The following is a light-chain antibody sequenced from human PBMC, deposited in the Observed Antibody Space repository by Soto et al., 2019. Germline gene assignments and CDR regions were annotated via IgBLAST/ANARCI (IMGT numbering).Light chain of an antibody. CDR3: SSYTSSSTLNNYV. CDR1: SSDVGGYNY. Sequence: QSALTQPASVSGSPGQSITISCTGTSSDVGGYNYVSWYQQHPGKAPKLMIYEVSNRPSGVSNRFSGSKSGNTASLTISGLQAEDEADYYCSSYTSSSTLNNYVFGTGTKLT. CDR2: EVS. J-gene: IGLJ1*01. V-gene: IGLV2-14*01.